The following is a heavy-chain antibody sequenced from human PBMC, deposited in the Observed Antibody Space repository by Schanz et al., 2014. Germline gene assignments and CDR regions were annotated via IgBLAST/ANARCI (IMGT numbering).Heavy chain of an antibody. CDR1: GLIFSNYV. CDR2: IGTSGGT. CDR3: ARPALWFGDNCFDP. V-gene: IGHV3-23*04. Sequence: EVQLAESGGGLVQPGGSLRLSCAASGLIFSNYVMSWVRQAPGKGLEWVSTIGTSGGTNYAESVKGRFTISRDNSKNTLYLQMNSLRAEDTAVYYCARPALWFGDNCFDPWGQGTLVTVSS. J-gene: IGHJ5*02. D-gene: IGHD3-10*01.